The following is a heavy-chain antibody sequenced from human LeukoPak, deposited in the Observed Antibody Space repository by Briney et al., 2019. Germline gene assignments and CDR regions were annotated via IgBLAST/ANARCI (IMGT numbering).Heavy chain of an antibody. J-gene: IGHJ3*02. D-gene: IGHD1-26*01. CDR2: ISGSGGST. V-gene: IGHV3-23*01. CDR3: AKEWELTFDAFDI. CDR1: GFTFSSYA. Sequence: PGGSLRLSCAASGFTFSSYAMSWVRQAPGKGLGWVSSISGSGGSTYYADSVKVRFTISRDNSKHTLYLQMNSLRAEDTAVYYCAKEWELTFDAFDIWGQGTMVTVSS.